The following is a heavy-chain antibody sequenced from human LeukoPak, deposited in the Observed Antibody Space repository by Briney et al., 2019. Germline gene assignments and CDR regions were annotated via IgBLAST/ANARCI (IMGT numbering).Heavy chain of an antibody. Sequence: GGSLRLSRVASVFSSSSYSMNWVRQAPGGGREWGSSILSSSSYIYYADSVKGRFTISKDYVKNSLYLQMDSLRAEDTGVYYCEKTMATVTFDALDVWGQGTMVTVSS. CDR1: VFSSSSYS. D-gene: IGHD4-17*01. V-gene: IGHV3-21*01. J-gene: IGHJ3*01. CDR2: ILSSSSYI. CDR3: EKTMATVTFDALDV.